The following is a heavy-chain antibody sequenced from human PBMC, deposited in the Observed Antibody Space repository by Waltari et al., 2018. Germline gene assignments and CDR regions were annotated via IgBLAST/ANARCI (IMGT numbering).Heavy chain of an antibody. V-gene: IGHV1-8*01. CDR3: SDSSGP. CDR2: INPHSGEV. D-gene: IGHD3-22*01. J-gene: IGHJ5*02. CDR1: GYSFTSYD. Sequence: QVQLVQSGAEVKKPGASVKVSCEASGYSFTSYDVNWVRQATGQGLEWMGWINPHSGEVGYTQRFQGRVTMTRNTSINTVYMELSSLTADDTATYYCSDSSGPWGQETLVTVSS.